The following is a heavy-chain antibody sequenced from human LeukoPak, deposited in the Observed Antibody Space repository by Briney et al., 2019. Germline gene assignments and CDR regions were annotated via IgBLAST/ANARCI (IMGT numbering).Heavy chain of an antibody. D-gene: IGHD2-2*01. CDR1: GFTFSSYA. CDR3: ATQSQFDTPCSSTSCLM. V-gene: IGHV3-23*01. Sequence: PGGSLRLSCAASGFTFSSYAMSWVRQAPGKGLEWVSAISGSGGSTYYADSVKGRFAISRDNSKNTLYLQMNSLRAEDTAVYYCATQSQFDTPCSSTSCLMWGQGTLVTVSS. CDR2: ISGSGGST. J-gene: IGHJ4*02.